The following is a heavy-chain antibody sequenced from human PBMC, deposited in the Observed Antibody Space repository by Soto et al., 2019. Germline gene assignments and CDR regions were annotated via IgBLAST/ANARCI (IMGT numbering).Heavy chain of an antibody. Sequence: GGSLRLSCAASGFTFSSYAMHWVRQAPGKGLEWVAVISYDGSNKYYADSVKGRFTISRDNSKNTLYLQMNSLRAEDTAVYYCARDRVAVAGTRGGSAFPAFDIWGQGTMVTVSS. CDR2: ISYDGSNK. J-gene: IGHJ3*02. CDR3: ARDRVAVAGTRGGSAFPAFDI. V-gene: IGHV3-30-3*01. CDR1: GFTFSSYA. D-gene: IGHD6-19*01.